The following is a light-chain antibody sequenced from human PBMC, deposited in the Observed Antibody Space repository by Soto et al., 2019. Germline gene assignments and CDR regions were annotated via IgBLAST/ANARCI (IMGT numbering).Light chain of an antibody. CDR1: SSDVGSYNY. CDR3: CSDAGSTYV. V-gene: IGLV2-11*01. CDR2: DVS. J-gene: IGLJ1*01. Sequence: QSALTQPRSVSGSPGQSVTISCTGTSSDVGSYNYVSWYQQHPGNAPKLMMFDVSKRPSGVPDRFSGFKSGNTSSLTISGLHAEDEGNDSCCSDAGSTYVVGSGTKLTV.